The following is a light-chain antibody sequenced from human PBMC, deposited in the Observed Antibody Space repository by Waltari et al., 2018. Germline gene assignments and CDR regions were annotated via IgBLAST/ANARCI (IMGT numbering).Light chain of an antibody. CDR3: SSQSGNNVVI. V-gene: IGLV2-14*03. CDR1: SSDVGGDDS. J-gene: IGLJ2*01. Sequence: QSALTQPASVSGSPGQSITISCTGSSSDVGGDDSVSWYQDHPGQAPTVIIYDVNNRPSGVSDRFSGSKSGNTAALTISGLQAEDEANYYCSSQSGNNVVIFGGGTKLTVL. CDR2: DVN.